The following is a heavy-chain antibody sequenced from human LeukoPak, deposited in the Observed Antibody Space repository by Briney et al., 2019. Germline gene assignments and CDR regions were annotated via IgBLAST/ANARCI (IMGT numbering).Heavy chain of an antibody. V-gene: IGHV4-4*02. Sequence: PSGTLSLTCAVSGGSISSSAWWCWVRPPPGKGLEWIGEIHRSGSTYYNPSLESRLTMSLDKSKNQFSLNLYSVTAADTAVYFCVTGGSSWNEYWGQGTLVTVSS. J-gene: IGHJ4*02. D-gene: IGHD6-13*01. CDR1: GGSISSSAW. CDR3: VTGGSSWNEY. CDR2: IHRSGST.